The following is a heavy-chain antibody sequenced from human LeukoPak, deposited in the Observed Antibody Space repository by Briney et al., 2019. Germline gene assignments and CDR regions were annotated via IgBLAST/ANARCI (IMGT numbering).Heavy chain of an antibody. D-gene: IGHD3-22*01. V-gene: IGHV1-2*02. CDR1: GYTFTGYY. CDR3: ARAYDSSGYLDY. Sequence: ASVKVSCKASGYTFTGYYMHWVRQAPGQGLEWMGWINPNSGGTNYAQKFQGRVTMTRDTSISTAYMELSRLRSDDTAVYYCARAYDSSGYLDYWGQGTLVTVPS. CDR2: INPNSGGT. J-gene: IGHJ4*02.